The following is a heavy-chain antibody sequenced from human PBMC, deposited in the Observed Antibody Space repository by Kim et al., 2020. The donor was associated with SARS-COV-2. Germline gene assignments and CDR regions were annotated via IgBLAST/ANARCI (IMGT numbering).Heavy chain of an antibody. D-gene: IGHD4-17*01. CDR3: ARVYGDYDYYFDY. Sequence: YVDSVNGRFTISRDNAKNSLYLQMNSLRAEDTAVYYCARVYGDYDYYFDYWGQGTLVTVSS. V-gene: IGHV3-7*04. J-gene: IGHJ4*02.